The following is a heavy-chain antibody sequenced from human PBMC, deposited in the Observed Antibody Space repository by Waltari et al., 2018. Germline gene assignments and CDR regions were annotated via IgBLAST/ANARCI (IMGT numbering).Heavy chain of an antibody. CDR2: ITDRGLT. Sequence: QVLLQQWGAGLLKPSETLSLSCAVHGGSSFSAYFWNWVRQVPGKGLEWIGEITDRGLTNHNPALNSRATISVDTSRNQFSLTLTSVTAADTALYYCARSAAIVVRGRYFQYWGQGTLVTVSS. CDR1: GGSSFSAYF. J-gene: IGHJ1*01. CDR3: ARSAAIVVRGRYFQY. D-gene: IGHD3-10*01. V-gene: IGHV4-34*02.